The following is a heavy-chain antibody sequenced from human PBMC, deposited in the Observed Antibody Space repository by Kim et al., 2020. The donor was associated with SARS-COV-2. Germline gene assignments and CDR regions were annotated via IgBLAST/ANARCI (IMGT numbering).Heavy chain of an antibody. V-gene: IGHV1-2*02. J-gene: IGHJ5*02. CDR2: INPNSGGT. Sequence: ASVKVSCKASGYTFTGYYMHWVRQAPGQGLEWMGWINPNSGGTNYAQKFQGRVTMTRDTSISTAYMELSRLRSDDTAVYYCARGLRYFDWLLYGNWFDPWGQGTLVTVSS. CDR1: GYTFTGYY. CDR3: ARGLRYFDWLLYGNWFDP. D-gene: IGHD3-9*01.